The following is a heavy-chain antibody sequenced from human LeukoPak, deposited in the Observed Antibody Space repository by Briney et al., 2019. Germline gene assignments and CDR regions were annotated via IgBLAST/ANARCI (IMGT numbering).Heavy chain of an antibody. Sequence: SQTLSLTCTVSGGSISSGGYYWSWIRQHPGKGLEWIGYIYYSGSTYYNPSLKSRVTISVDTSKNQFSLKLSSVTAADTAVYYCARGFVASSSWTPGRPKLDYWGQGTLVTVSS. CDR1: GGSISSGGYY. CDR3: ARGFVASSSWTPGRPKLDY. V-gene: IGHV4-31*03. J-gene: IGHJ4*02. CDR2: IYYSGST. D-gene: IGHD6-13*01.